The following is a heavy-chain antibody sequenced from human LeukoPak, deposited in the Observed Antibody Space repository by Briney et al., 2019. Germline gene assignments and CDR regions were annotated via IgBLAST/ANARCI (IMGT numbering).Heavy chain of an antibody. V-gene: IGHV3-23*01. J-gene: IGHJ4*02. D-gene: IGHD2-2*01. CDR3: AKDQKRQYQLLTFDY. CDR1: GFTFSSYA. CDR2: ISGSGGST. Sequence: PGGSLRLSCAASGFTFSSYAMSWVCQAPGKGLEWVSAISGSGGSTYYADSVKGRFTISRDNSKNTLYLQMNSLRAEDTAVYYCAKDQKRQYQLLTFDYWGQGTLVTVSS.